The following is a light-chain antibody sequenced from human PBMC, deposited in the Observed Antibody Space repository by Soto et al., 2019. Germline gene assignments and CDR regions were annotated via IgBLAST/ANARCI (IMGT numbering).Light chain of an antibody. Sequence: AYPLSSSVWDRVTITCRASQIITSRLAWYQEKPGKAPRLLIYEASSLESGVPSRFSGSGSGTEFTLTISGLLPEDFATYYCQQLNNYPRTFGQGTKVDI. V-gene: IGKV1-5*03. CDR1: QIITSR. J-gene: IGKJ1*01. CDR3: QQLNNYPRT. CDR2: EAS.